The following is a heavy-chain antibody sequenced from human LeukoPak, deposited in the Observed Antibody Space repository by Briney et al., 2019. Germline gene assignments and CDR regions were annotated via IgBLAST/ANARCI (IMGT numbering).Heavy chain of an antibody. J-gene: IGHJ3*02. CDR1: GFTFSSYG. D-gene: IGHD3-22*01. V-gene: IGHV3-23*01. Sequence: GGSLRLSCAASGFTFSSYGMSWVRQAPGKGLEWVSAISGSGGSTYYADSVKGRFTISRDNSKNTLYLQMNSLRAEDTAVYYCARHSSGYLDAFDIWGQGTMVTVSS. CDR2: ISGSGGST. CDR3: ARHSSGYLDAFDI.